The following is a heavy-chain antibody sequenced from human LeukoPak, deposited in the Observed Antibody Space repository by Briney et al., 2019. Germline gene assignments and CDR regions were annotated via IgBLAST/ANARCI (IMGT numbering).Heavy chain of an antibody. CDR1: GYTFNGYG. Sequence: ASVKVSCKASGYTFNGYGISWVRQAPGQGLEWMGWISAYKGDTDYAQMLQGRVTMTTDTSTSTAYMELGSLRSDDTAVYYCGRDPIGYSYGAQIDYWGQGTLVTVSS. J-gene: IGHJ4*02. D-gene: IGHD5-18*01. CDR3: GRDPIGYSYGAQIDY. CDR2: ISAYKGDT. V-gene: IGHV1-18*01.